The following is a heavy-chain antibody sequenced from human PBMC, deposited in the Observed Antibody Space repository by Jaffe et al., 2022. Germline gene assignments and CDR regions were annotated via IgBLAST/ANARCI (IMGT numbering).Heavy chain of an antibody. CDR2: IYYSGST. J-gene: IGHJ4*02. Sequence: QVQLQESGPGLVKPSETLSLTCTVSGGSISSYYWSWIRQPPGKGLEWIGYIYYSGSTNYNPSLKSRVTISVDTSKNQFSLKLSSVTAADTAVYYCARSHRHNGSGSYYRPPGFDYWGQGTLVTVSS. CDR3: ARSHRHNGSGSYYRPPGFDY. V-gene: IGHV4-59*01. D-gene: IGHD3-10*01. CDR1: GGSISSYY.